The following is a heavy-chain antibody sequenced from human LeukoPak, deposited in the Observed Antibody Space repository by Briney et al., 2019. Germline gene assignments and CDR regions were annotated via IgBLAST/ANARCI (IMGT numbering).Heavy chain of an antibody. D-gene: IGHD1-26*01. V-gene: IGHV4-61*02. J-gene: IGHJ3*02. CDR2: IYTSGST. CDR3: ARGSYSGSYFGLRGAFDI. Sequence: PSQTLSLTCTVSGGSLSSGSYYWRWIRQPAGKGLEWIGRIYTSGSTNYNPSLKSRVTISVDTSKNQFSLKLSSVTAADTAVYYCARGSYSGSYFGLRGAFDIWGQGTMVTVSS. CDR1: GGSLSSGSYY.